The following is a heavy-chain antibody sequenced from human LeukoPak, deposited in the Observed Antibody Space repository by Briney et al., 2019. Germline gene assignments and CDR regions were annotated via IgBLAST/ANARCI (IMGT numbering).Heavy chain of an antibody. CDR2: LYYSGST. CDR1: GGSISSSSYY. V-gene: IGHV4-39*01. J-gene: IGHJ5*02. CDR3: ARLHYDFWSGQNWFDP. Sequence: PSETLSLTCTVSGGSISSSSYYWGWIRQPPGKGLEWIGSLYYSGSTYYNPSLKSRVTISVDTSKNQFSLKLSSVTAADTAVYYCARLHYDFWSGQNWFDPWGQGTLVTVSS. D-gene: IGHD3-3*01.